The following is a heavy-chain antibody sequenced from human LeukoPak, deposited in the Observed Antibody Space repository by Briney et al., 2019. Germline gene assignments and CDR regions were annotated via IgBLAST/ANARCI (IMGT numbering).Heavy chain of an antibody. CDR3: ARGGDYYDSGGFSAAVKH. D-gene: IGHD3-22*01. V-gene: IGHV1-8*01. CDR1: GFTFSNYD. CDR2: MNPDSGDT. Sequence: ASVKVSCKASGFTFSNYDINWVRQATGQGLEWMGWMNPDSGDTGYAQKFQGRVIMTRDTPINTAYIELSSLRSEDTAVYYCARGGDYYDSGGFSAAVKHWGQGTLVTVSS. J-gene: IGHJ4*02.